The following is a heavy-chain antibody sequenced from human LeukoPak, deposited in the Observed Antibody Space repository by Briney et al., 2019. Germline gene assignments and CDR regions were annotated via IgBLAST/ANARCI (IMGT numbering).Heavy chain of an antibody. D-gene: IGHD4-17*01. CDR2: IKPDGSEK. CDR1: GFTFDTYW. J-gene: IGHJ4*02. Sequence: GGSLRLSCAVSGFTFDTYWMTWVRQAPGKGLEWVANIKPDGSEKYYVDSVKGRFTISRDNARNSLYLQMNSLRAEDTAVYYCARHPYGVLDYWGQGTLVTVSS. V-gene: IGHV3-7*01. CDR3: ARHPYGVLDY.